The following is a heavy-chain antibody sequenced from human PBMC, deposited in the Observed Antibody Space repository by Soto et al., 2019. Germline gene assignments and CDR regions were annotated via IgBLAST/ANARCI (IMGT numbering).Heavy chain of an antibody. CDR2: IDNDGSGT. Sequence: EVPLVESGGGLVQPGGSLRLSCAASGIIFTNYWMHWVRQAPGKGLVWVSRIDNDGSGTSYADSVKGRFTISRDNAKNTVYLQMNSLRAEDTAVYYCTTVFEYWCQGTLVTVSS. V-gene: IGHV3-74*01. J-gene: IGHJ4*02. CDR3: TTVFEY. CDR1: GIIFTNYW.